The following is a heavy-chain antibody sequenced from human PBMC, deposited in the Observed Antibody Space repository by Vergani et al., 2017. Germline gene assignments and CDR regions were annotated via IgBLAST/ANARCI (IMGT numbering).Heavy chain of an antibody. Sequence: EVQLVQSGAEVKKPGESLKISCKYSESSFISNEIAWVRQMSGKGLQRMGNINPIDSKIAYSPSFQGQAIMSLDKSITTAYLQWRSLKASDTAIYYCTRHVPCGDGACLHFDHWGQGTQVTVSS. CDR2: INPIDSKI. CDR1: ESSFISNE. D-gene: IGHD2-21*01. J-gene: IGHJ4*02. CDR3: TRHVPCGDGACLHFDH. V-gene: IGHV5-51*01.